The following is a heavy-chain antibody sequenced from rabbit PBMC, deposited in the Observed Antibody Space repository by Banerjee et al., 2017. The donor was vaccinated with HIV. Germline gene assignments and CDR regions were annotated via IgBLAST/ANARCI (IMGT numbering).Heavy chain of an antibody. CDR2: IYTGSSGST. CDR3: ARDPDSGYDL. D-gene: IGHD6-1*01. CDR1: GFSFSSSYY. J-gene: IGHJ4*01. V-gene: IGHV1S45*01. Sequence: QEQLVESGGDLVQPEGSLTLTCTASGFSFSSSYYMCWVRQAPGKGLEWIGCIYTGSSGSTYYASWAKGRFTISKTSSTTVTLQMTSLTAADTATYFCARDPDSGYDLWGPGTLVTVS.